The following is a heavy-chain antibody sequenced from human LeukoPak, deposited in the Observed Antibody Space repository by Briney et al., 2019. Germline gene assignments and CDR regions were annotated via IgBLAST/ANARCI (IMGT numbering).Heavy chain of an antibody. CDR1: GFTFSSYS. CDR2: ISSSSSYI. V-gene: IGHV3-21*01. CDR3: ARDLRPAIGSEYYYNYGMDV. D-gene: IGHD2/OR15-2a*01. Sequence: GGSLRLSCAASGFTFSSYSMNWVRQAPGKGLEWVSSISSSSSYIYYADSVKGRFTISRDNAKNSLYLQMNSLRAEDTAVYYCARDLRPAIGSEYYYNYGMDVWGQGTTVTVSS. J-gene: IGHJ6*02.